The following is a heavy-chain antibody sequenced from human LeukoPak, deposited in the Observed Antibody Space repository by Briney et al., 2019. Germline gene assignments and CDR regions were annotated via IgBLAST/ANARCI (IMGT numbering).Heavy chain of an antibody. CDR1: GGSISDSNW. CDR3: ARKGIAAADPFDY. D-gene: IGHD6-13*01. Sequence: SETLSLTCAVSGGSISDSNWWSWVRQPPGKGLEWMGEMYHNGNANYNPSLKTRVTISVDKSKNQFSLKLSFVTAAGTAVYYCARKGIAAADPFDYWGQGSLVTVSS. J-gene: IGHJ4*02. CDR2: MYHNGNA. V-gene: IGHV4-4*02.